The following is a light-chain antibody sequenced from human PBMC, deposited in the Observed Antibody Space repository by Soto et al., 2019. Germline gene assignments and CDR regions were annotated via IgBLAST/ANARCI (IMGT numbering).Light chain of an antibody. CDR3: LQYGSSVWT. CDR1: QSVNTY. V-gene: IGKV3-11*01. Sequence: EIVLTQSPAALSLSPGERATLSCRASQSVNTYLAWYQQKPGQAPRLLIYDASNRATGIPARFSGSGSGTDFTLTIPRLEPEDFAVYYCLQYGSSVWTFGQGTKVDIK. J-gene: IGKJ1*01. CDR2: DAS.